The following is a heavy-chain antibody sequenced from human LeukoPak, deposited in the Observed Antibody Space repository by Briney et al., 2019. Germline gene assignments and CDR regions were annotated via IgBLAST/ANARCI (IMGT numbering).Heavy chain of an antibody. CDR2: ISGSGGST. Sequence: GGSLRLSCAASGFTFKSYAMSWVRQAPGKGLEWVSSISGSGGSTYHADSVKGRFTISRDNSKNTLYLQMNSLRAEDTAVYYCAKDGYYYDSSGYSDYWGQGTLVTVSS. J-gene: IGHJ4*02. CDR3: AKDGYYYDSSGYSDY. V-gene: IGHV3-23*01. CDR1: GFTFKSYA. D-gene: IGHD3-22*01.